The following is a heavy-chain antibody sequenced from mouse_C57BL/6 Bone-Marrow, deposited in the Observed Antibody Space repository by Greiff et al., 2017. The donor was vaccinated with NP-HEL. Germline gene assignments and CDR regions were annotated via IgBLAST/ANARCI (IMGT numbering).Heavy chain of an antibody. CDR1: GFTFSDYG. D-gene: IGHD2-5*01. CDR2: ISSGSSTI. J-gene: IGHJ3*01. Sequence: EVQVVESGGGLVKPGGSLKLSCAASGFTFSDYGMHWVRQAPEKGLEWVAYISSGSSTIYYADTVKGRFTISRDNAKNTLFLQMTSLRSEDTAMYYCAKSNYGFFAYWGQGTLVTVSA. CDR3: AKSNYGFFAY. V-gene: IGHV5-17*01.